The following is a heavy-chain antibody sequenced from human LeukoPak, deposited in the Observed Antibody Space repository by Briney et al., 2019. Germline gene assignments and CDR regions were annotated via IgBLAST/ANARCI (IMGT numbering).Heavy chain of an antibody. J-gene: IGHJ4*02. Sequence: GGSLRLSCAGSGFTFSSFWMSWVRQAPGKGLEWVATIKGDESDKYYVDSVKGRFTISRDNAKSSLYLQMNSLRVEDTAVYYCAKFPYGDYVYYRGQGILVTVSS. V-gene: IGHV3-7*05. CDR2: IKGDESDK. CDR3: AKFPYGDYVYY. CDR1: GFTFSSFW. D-gene: IGHD4/OR15-4a*01.